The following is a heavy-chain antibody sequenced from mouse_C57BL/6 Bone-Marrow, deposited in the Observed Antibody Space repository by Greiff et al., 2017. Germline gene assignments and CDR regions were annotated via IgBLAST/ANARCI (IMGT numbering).Heavy chain of an antibody. Sequence: QVQLQQPGAELVKPGASVKMSCKASGYTFTSYWITWVKQRPGQGLEWIGDINPNNGGTSYNQKFKGKATLTVDKSSSTAYMELRSLTSEDSAVYYCASCGYPFDYWGQGTTLTVSS. D-gene: IGHD2-2*01. V-gene: IGHV1-55*01. CDR2: INPNNGGT. CDR1: GYTFTSYW. J-gene: IGHJ2*01. CDR3: ASCGYPFDY.